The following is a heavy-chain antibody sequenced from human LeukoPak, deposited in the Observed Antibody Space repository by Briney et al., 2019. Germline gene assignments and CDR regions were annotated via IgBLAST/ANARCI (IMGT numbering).Heavy chain of an antibody. D-gene: IGHD3-22*01. CDR2: INHSGST. CDR1: GGSFSGYY. Sequence: SETLSLTCAVYGGSFSGYYWSWIRQPPGKGLEWIGEINHSGSTNYNPSLKSRVTISVDTSKNQFSLKLSSVTAADTAVYYCARGKPRGYYYDSSGLDHWGQGTLVTVSS. CDR3: ARGKPRGYYYDSSGLDH. V-gene: IGHV4-34*01. J-gene: IGHJ4*02.